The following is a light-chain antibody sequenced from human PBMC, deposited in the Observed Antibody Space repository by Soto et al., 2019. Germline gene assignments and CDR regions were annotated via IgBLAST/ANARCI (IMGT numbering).Light chain of an antibody. CDR2: DVS. J-gene: IGLJ1*01. CDR1: SSDIGRYNY. CDR3: ISYKSSSTYL. V-gene: IGLV2-14*03. Sequence: QSALTQPASVSASPGQSITISCTGTSSDIGRYNYVSWYQQYPGKAPKLILYDVSNRPSGVADRFAGSKSGNTASLTISGLQPEDEADYYCISYKSSSTYLFGTGTKLTVL.